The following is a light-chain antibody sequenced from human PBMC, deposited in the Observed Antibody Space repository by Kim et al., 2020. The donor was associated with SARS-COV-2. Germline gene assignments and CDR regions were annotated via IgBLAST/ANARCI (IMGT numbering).Light chain of an antibody. CDR3: QKYNSAPWT. CDR1: QGIGNY. CDR2: AAS. Sequence: DIHMTQSPSSLSASVGDRVNITCRASQGIGNYLAWYQQKPGKLPELLIYAASALQSGVPFRFSGSGSGTDFTLTINSLQPEDVATYFCQKYNSAPWTFGQGTKVDIK. J-gene: IGKJ1*01. V-gene: IGKV1-27*01.